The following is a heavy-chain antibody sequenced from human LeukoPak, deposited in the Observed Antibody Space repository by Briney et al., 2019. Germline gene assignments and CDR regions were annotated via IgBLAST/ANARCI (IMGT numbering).Heavy chain of an antibody. CDR2: IKQDGSEK. D-gene: IGHD6-13*01. V-gene: IGHV3-7*01. Sequence: PGGSLRLSCAASGFTFSSYWMSWVRRAPGKGLEWVANIKQDGSEKYYVDSVKGRFTISRDNAKNSLYLQMNSLRAEDTAVYYCARRESSSWAEYFQHWGQGTLVTVSS. J-gene: IGHJ1*01. CDR1: GFTFSSYW. CDR3: ARRESSSWAEYFQH.